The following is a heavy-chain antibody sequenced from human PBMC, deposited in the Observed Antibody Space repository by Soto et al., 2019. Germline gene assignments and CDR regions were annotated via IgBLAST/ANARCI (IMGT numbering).Heavy chain of an antibody. CDR2: IYYSGST. CDR3: ARDLESGIAEGEYYYYGMDV. V-gene: IGHV4-59*06. CDR1: GGSISSYY. D-gene: IGHD6-13*01. Sequence: SETLSLTCTVSGGSISSYYWSWIRQHPGKGLEWIGYIYYSGSTYYNPSLKSRVTISVDTSKNQFSLKLSSVTAADTAVYYCARDLESGIAEGEYYYYGMDVWGQGTTVTVSS. J-gene: IGHJ6*02.